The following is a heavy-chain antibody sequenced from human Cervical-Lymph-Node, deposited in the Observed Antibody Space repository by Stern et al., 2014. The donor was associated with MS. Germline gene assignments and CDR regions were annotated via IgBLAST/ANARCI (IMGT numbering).Heavy chain of an antibody. V-gene: IGHV3-23*01. Sequence: EVQLLESGGGLVQPGGSLRLSCATSGFTFSSYAMGWVRQAPGKGLDWVSSISGGGGYIYYEDSVKGRFIISRDNSKNTLYLQMNSLRAEDTAVYYCAKDSMASYYDSSGRYFRHWGQGTLVTVSS. CDR2: ISGGGGYI. CDR3: AKDSMASYYDSSGRYFRH. D-gene: IGHD3-22*01. CDR1: GFTFSSYA. J-gene: IGHJ1*01.